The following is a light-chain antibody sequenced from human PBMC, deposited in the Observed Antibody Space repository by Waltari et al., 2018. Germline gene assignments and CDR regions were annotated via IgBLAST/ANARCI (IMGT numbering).Light chain of an antibody. CDR1: SRDVGPYNL. V-gene: IGLV2-23*01. CDR2: EAS. Sequence: QSVLTQPASVSGSPGQSISISCIGTSRDVGPYNLVSWYQHHPGKAPKLIVFEASKRPSGVSNRFSGSKAANTASLIISGLQADDEADYYCCSYAGSGSWVFGGGTKVTVI. J-gene: IGLJ3*02. CDR3: CSYAGSGSWV.